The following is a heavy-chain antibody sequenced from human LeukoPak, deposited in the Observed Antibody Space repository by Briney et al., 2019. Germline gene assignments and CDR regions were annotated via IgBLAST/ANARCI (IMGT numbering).Heavy chain of an antibody. D-gene: IGHD3-22*01. Sequence: GGSLRLSCAASGFTFSSYAMSWVRQAPGKGLEWVSAISGSGGSTYYADSVKGRFTISRDNSKNSLYLQMNSRRAEGTAVYYCAKDAHYYDSSGYLDYWGEGTLVTVSP. CDR1: GFTFSSYA. CDR2: ISGSGGST. J-gene: IGHJ4*02. CDR3: AKDAHYYDSSGYLDY. V-gene: IGHV3-23*01.